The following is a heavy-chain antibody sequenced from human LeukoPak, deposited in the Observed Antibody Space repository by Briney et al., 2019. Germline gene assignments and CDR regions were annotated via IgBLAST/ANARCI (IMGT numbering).Heavy chain of an antibody. D-gene: IGHD5-18*01. V-gene: IGHV4-34*01. J-gene: IGHJ4*02. CDR1: GGSFSGYY. Sequence: KPSETLSLTCAVYGGSFSGYYWSWIRQPPGKGLEWIGEINHSGSTNYNPSLKSRVTISVDTSKNQFSLKLSSVTAADTAVYYCARWVQLWFFDYWGQGTLVTVSS. CDR3: ARWVQLWFFDY. CDR2: INHSGST.